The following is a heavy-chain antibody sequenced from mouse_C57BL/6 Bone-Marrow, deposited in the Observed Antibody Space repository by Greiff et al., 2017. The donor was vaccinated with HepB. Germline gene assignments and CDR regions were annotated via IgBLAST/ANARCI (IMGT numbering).Heavy chain of an antibody. Sequence: QVQLQQSGAELARPGASVKMSCKASGYTFTSYTMHWVKQRPGQGLEGIGYINPSSGYTKYNQKFKDKATLTADKSSSTAYMQLSSLTSEDSAVYYCAREIYDGYYWYFDVWGTGTTVTVSS. CDR2: INPSSGYT. CDR3: AREIYDGYYWYFDV. V-gene: IGHV1-4*01. J-gene: IGHJ1*03. CDR1: GYTFTSYT. D-gene: IGHD2-3*01.